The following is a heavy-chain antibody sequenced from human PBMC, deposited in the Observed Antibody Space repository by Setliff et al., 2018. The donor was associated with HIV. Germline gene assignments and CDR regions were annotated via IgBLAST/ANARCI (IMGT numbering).Heavy chain of an antibody. CDR3: AKGGQYYRSTYYYYYMDV. J-gene: IGHJ6*03. CDR1: GGTFSRYT. CDR2: IIPIFGAA. D-gene: IGHD3-16*02. Sequence: SVKVSCKASGGTFSRYTIRWVRQAPGQGLEWMGGIIPIFGAASYAQRFQGRVTITADESTSIAYMELSSLRAEDTAIYYCAKGGQYYRSTYYYYYMDVWGKGTTVTVSS. V-gene: IGHV1-69*13.